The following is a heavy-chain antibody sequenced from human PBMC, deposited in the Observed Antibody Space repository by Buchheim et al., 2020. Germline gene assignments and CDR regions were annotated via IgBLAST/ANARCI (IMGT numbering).Heavy chain of an antibody. V-gene: IGHV4-31*03. J-gene: IGHJ4*02. CDR3: ARRDGYNYFDS. CDR1: VGSTSSGGYY. Sequence: QVQLQESGPGLVKPSQPLSPTGTVSVGSTSSGGYYWSWIRQHPGKGLEWIGYIFYSGSTYYNPSLKSRVTIYVDTSKNQFALKLSSVTAADTAMYYCARRDGYNYFDSWGQGTL. D-gene: IGHD5-24*01. CDR2: IFYSGST.